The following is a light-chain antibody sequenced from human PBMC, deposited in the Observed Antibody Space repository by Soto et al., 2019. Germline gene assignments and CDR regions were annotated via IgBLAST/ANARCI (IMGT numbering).Light chain of an antibody. CDR3: QQYGSGLG. J-gene: IGKJ4*01. Sequence: EIVLTQSPGTLSLSPGERATLSCSASQSVSSSYLAWYQQKPGQAPRLLIYGASSRATGIPDRFSGSGSGTDFTLTISRLEPEDLAVYYCQQYGSGLGFGGGTKVDIK. CDR2: GAS. V-gene: IGKV3-20*01. CDR1: QSVSSSY.